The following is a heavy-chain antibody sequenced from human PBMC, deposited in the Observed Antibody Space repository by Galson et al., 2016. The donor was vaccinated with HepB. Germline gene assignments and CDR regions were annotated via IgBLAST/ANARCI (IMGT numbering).Heavy chain of an antibody. CDR1: GDSVSSDSTS. V-gene: IGHV6-1*01. J-gene: IGHJ4*02. CDR3: ARGSTLHS. CDR2: TYYRSKWYN. D-gene: IGHD1-26*01. Sequence: CAISGDSVSSDSTSWNWIRQSPSRGLEWLGRTYYRSKWYNGYAASVESRITINPDTSNNQFSLRLDSVTPEDTAVYYCARGSTLHSWGQGTLVTVSS.